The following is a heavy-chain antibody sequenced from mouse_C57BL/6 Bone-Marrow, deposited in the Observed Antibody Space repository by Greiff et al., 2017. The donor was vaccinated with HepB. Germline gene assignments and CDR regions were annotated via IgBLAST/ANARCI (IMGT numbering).Heavy chain of an antibody. J-gene: IGHJ1*03. Sequence: EVHLVESGGDLVKPGGSLKLSCAASGFTFSSYGMSWVRQTPDKRLEWVATISSGGSYTYYPDSVKGRFTISRDNAKNTLYLQMSSLKSEDTAMYYCARRGYYGSSYEWYFDVWGTGTTVTVSS. D-gene: IGHD1-1*01. CDR2: ISSGGSYT. CDR3: ARRGYYGSSYEWYFDV. CDR1: GFTFSSYG. V-gene: IGHV5-6*01.